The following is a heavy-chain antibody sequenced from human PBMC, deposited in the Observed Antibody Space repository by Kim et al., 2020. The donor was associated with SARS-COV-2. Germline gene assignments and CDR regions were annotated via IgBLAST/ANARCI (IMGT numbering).Heavy chain of an antibody. CDR2: VYYSGTT. CDR3: ARRKEDTRGLNGMDV. V-gene: IGHV4-39*01. Sequence: SETLSLTCTVSGGSITRGNDYWDWIRQPPGKGLEWIGSVYYSGTTYYNPSLKSRATISVDTSKKEFALRLSSVSAADTAVYYCARRKEDTRGLNGMDVWGQGTTLTVSS. J-gene: IGHJ6*02. CDR1: GGSITRGNDY. D-gene: IGHD2-8*02.